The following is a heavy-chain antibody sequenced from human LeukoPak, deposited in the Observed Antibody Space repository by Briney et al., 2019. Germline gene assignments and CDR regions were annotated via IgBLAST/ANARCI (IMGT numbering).Heavy chain of an antibody. D-gene: IGHD3-16*01. CDR1: GFIVSTSY. CDR3: ARGRITGYFDY. CDR2: IYSGGST. J-gene: IGHJ4*02. V-gene: IGHV3-53*01. Sequence: GGSLRLSCAASGFIVSTSYMTWVRQAPGKGLEWVSFIYSGGSTYYADSVKGRFTISSDSSKNTLYLQMHSLRVEDTAVYYCARGRITGYFDYWGQGTLVTVSS.